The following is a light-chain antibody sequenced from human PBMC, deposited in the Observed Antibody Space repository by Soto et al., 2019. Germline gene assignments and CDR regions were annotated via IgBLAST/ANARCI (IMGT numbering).Light chain of an antibody. CDR3: SSYTSSSTVI. Sequence: QSALTQPASVSGSPGQSITISCTGTSSDVGGHNSVSWYQQYPGKAPKLVIYDVTNRPSGVSNRFSGSKSVNTASLTISGLQAEDEADYYCSSYTSSSTVIFGGGTKLTVL. CDR1: SSDVGGHNS. CDR2: DVT. V-gene: IGLV2-14*01. J-gene: IGLJ2*01.